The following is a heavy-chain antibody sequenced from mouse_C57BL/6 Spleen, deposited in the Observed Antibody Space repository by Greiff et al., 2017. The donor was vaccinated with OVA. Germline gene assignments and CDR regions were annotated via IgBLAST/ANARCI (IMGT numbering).Heavy chain of an antibody. CDR2: INPNNGGT. CDR3: LYAMDY. J-gene: IGHJ4*01. Sequence: VQLQQSGPELVKPGASVKISCKASGYTFTDYYMNWVKQSHGKSLEWIGDINPNNGGTSYNQKFKGKATLTVDKSSSTAYMELRSLTSEDSAVYYCLYAMDYWGQGTSVTVSS. CDR1: GYTFTDYY. V-gene: IGHV1-26*01.